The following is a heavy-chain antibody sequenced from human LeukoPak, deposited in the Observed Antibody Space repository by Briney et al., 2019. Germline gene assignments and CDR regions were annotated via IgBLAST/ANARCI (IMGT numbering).Heavy chain of an antibody. CDR3: ARGSSLGFDP. Sequence: GGSLRLSCAASGFPFRTFDFHWVRQATGNGLEWVSSIGSAGDTYYPGSVKGRFTISRENAKNSSYLQMDSLRAADTALYFCARGSSLGFDPWGQGTLVTVSS. CDR1: GFPFRTFD. D-gene: IGHD2-2*01. V-gene: IGHV3-13*04. CDR2: IGSAGDT. J-gene: IGHJ5*02.